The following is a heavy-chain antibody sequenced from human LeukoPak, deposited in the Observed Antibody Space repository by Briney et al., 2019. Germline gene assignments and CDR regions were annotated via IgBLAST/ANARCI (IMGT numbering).Heavy chain of an antibody. Sequence: SVKVSCKASGGTFSSYAISWVRQAPGQGLECMGRIIPILDIATYAQKFQGRVTITADKSTSTAYMELSSLSSEDTAVYYCARDQGVTDPPPYGLDVWGQGTTVTVS. J-gene: IGHJ6*02. V-gene: IGHV1-69*04. CDR1: GGTFSSYA. D-gene: IGHD3-10*01. CDR2: IIPILDIA. CDR3: ARDQGVTDPPPYGLDV.